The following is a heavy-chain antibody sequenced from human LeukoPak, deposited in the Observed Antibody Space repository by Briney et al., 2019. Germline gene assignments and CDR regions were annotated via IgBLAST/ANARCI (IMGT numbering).Heavy chain of an antibody. CDR1: AFTSSSFA. CDR2: IRGCGGSA. CDR3: GKSHSSAYCDFDY. Sequence: GGSLRLSCAASAFTSSSFAMSWVRQAPGQALELVSAIRGCGGSASFADSARRQLTISRDNSKNTLFLQMNSLRAEATAVYYCGKSHSSAYCDFDYWGRGILVTVSS. V-gene: IGHV3-23*01. J-gene: IGHJ4*02. D-gene: IGHD6-19*01.